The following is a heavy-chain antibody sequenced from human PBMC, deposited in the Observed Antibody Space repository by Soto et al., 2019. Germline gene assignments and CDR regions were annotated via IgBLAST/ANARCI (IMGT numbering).Heavy chain of an antibody. CDR1: GFTFSSYG. CDR2: IWYDGSNK. J-gene: IGHJ3*02. Sequence: QVQLVESGGGVVQPGRSLRLSCAASGFTFSSYGMRWVRQAPGKGLEWVAVIWYDGSNKYYADSVKGRFTISRDNSKNTLYLQMNSLRADDTAVYYCARDRGDLGDAFDIWGQGAMVIVSS. D-gene: IGHD2-21*02. CDR3: ARDRGDLGDAFDI. V-gene: IGHV3-33*01.